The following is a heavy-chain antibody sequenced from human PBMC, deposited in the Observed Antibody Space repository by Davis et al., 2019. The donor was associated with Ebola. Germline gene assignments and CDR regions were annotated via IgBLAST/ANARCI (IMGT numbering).Heavy chain of an antibody. CDR1: GFTFSSYA. Sequence: GESLKISCAASGFTFSSYAMSWVRQAPGKGLEWVSAIITGGSTYYADSVKGRFTVSRDNSKNTLFLQMNSLRAEDTAVYYCAKGVVCVSSNCYYDFWGQGTLVTVSS. J-gene: IGHJ4*02. CDR2: IITGGST. CDR3: AKGVVCVSSNCYYDF. D-gene: IGHD2-2*01. V-gene: IGHV3-23*01.